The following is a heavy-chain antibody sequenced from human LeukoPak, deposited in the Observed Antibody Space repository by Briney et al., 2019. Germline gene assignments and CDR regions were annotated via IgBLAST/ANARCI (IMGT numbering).Heavy chain of an antibody. D-gene: IGHD3-3*01. J-gene: IGHJ6*02. CDR3: AKGGITIFGVVIGYPGLDV. V-gene: IGHV3-48*01. CDR1: GFTFSSYS. Sequence: GGSLRLSCAASGFTFSSYSMNWVCQAPGKGLEWVSYISSSSSTIYYADSVKGRFTISRDNAKNSLYLQMNSLRAEDTAVYYCAKGGITIFGVVIGYPGLDVWGQGTTVTVSS. CDR2: ISSSSSTI.